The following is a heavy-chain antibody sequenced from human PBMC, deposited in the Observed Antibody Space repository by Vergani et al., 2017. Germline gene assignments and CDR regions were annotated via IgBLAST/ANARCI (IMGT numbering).Heavy chain of an antibody. D-gene: IGHD2-2*01. CDR3: ARDSRYCSSTSCYVGRDWFDP. V-gene: IGHV1-3*02. J-gene: IGHJ5*02. Sequence: QVQLVQSGAEVKKPGSSVKVSCKASGGTFSSYTISWVRQAPGQGLEWMGWSNAGNGNTKYSQEFQGRVTITRDTSASTAYMELSSLRSEDMAVYYCARDSRYCSSTSCYVGRDWFDPWGQGTLVTVSS. CDR1: GGTFSSYT. CDR2: SNAGNGNT.